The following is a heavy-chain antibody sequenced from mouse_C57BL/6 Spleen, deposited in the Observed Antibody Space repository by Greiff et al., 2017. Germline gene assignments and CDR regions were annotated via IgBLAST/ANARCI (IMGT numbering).Heavy chain of an antibody. CDR2: IDPEDGET. D-gene: IGHD2-3*01. Sequence: EVKVVESGAELVKPGASVKLSCTASGFNIKDYYMHWVKQRTEQGLEWIGRIDPEDGETKYAPKFQGKATITADTSSNTAYLQLSSLTSEDTAVYYCARWLLPDWYFDVWGTGTTVTVSS. CDR1: GFNIKDYY. J-gene: IGHJ1*03. CDR3: ARWLLPDWYFDV. V-gene: IGHV14-2*01.